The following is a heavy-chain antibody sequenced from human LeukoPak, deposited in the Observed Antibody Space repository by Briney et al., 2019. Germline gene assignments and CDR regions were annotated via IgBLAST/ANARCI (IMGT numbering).Heavy chain of an antibody. V-gene: IGHV1-18*04. CDR3: ARIYSYGNGVYYFDY. CDR2: ISAYNGNT. J-gene: IGHJ4*02. CDR1: GYTFTTYG. D-gene: IGHD5-18*01. Sequence: ASVKVSCKASGYTFTTYGISWVLQAPGQGLEWMGWISAYNGNTNYAQKLQGRVTMTTDTSTSTAYMELRSLRSDDTAVYYCARIYSYGNGVYYFDYWGQGTLVTVSS.